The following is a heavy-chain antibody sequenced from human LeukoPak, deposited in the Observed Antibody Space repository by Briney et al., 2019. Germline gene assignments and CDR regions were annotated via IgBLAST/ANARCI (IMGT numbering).Heavy chain of an antibody. CDR1: GFTFSTYS. D-gene: IGHD2/OR15-2a*01. CDR3: GRHGDPFSGKTYFDY. CDR2: ISSSSSYI. V-gene: IGHV3-21*01. J-gene: IGHJ4*02. Sequence: GGSLRLSCAASGFTFSTYSINWVRQAPGKGLEWVSSISSSSSYIYYADSVKGRFTISRDNAKNSLYLQMNSLRAEDTAVFYCGRHGDPFSGKTYFDYWGQGTLVTVSS.